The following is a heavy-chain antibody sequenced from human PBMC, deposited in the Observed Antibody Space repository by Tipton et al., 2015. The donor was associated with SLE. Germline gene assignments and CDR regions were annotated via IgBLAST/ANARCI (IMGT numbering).Heavy chain of an antibody. V-gene: IGHV4-4*09. CDR3: AREFTAKGNWFDP. Sequence: TLSLTCTVSGGSISNNYWSWIRQPPGKGLEWIGFIYNGGRTRFSPSLRSRVTMSVDTSKNQFSLKLTSVTAADTAVYYCAREFTAKGNWFDPWGQGTLVTVSS. CDR1: GGSISNNY. J-gene: IGHJ5*02. CDR2: IYNGGRT.